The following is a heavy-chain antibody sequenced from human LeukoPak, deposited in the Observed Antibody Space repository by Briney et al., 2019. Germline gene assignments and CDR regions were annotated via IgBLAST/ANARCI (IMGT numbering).Heavy chain of an antibody. CDR3: TRVHYYDSGGEYYFDY. J-gene: IGHJ4*02. CDR1: GFTFGDYG. CDR2: IRSRAYGGTT. V-gene: IGHV3-49*04. Sequence: GGSLRLSCTTSGFTFGDYGMTWVRQAPGKGLDWVGFIRSRAYGGTTEYAASVEGRFTISRDDSKSIAYLQVNSLKSEDTALYYCTRVHYYDSGGEYYFDYWGQGTLVTVSS. D-gene: IGHD3-22*01.